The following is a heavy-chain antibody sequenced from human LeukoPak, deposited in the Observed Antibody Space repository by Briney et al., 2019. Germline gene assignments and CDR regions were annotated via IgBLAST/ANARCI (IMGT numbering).Heavy chain of an antibody. V-gene: IGHV4-39*01. CDR2: IYYSGST. CDR3: ARRYSSSWYPTPSPFDY. J-gene: IGHJ4*02. D-gene: IGHD6-13*01. Sequence: SETLSLTCTVSGGSISSSSYYWGWIRQPPGKGLEWIGRIYYSGSTYYNLYLQSRVTISVDTSKNQFSLKLSSVTAADTAVYYCARRYSSSWYPTPSPFDYWGQGTLVTVSS. CDR1: GGSISSSSYY.